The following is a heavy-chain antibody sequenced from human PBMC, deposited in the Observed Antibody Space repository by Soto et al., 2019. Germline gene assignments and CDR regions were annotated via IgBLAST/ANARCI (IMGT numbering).Heavy chain of an antibody. J-gene: IGHJ5*02. CDR3: ARHVLNRILYYAAARHDNWFDP. V-gene: IGHV4-39*01. CDR1: GGSIRSSSYY. Sequence: PSETLSLTCTVSGGSIRSSSYYWGWIRQPPGKGMERIGSIYYSGSTYYNPSLKSRVTISVDTSKNQFSLKLSSVTAADTAVYYCARHVLNRILYYAAARHDNWFDPWGQGTLVTVSS. D-gene: IGHD2-8*01. CDR2: IYYSGST.